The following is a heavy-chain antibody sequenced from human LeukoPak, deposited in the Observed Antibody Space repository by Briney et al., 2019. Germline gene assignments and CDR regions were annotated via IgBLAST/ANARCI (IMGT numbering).Heavy chain of an antibody. CDR2: ISSGSSTI. J-gene: IGHJ4*02. CDR3: ARYGSSWSFDY. V-gene: IGHV3-48*01. CDR1: GFTFSNYN. D-gene: IGHD6-13*01. Sequence: PGGSLRLSCAASGFTFSNYNMNWVRQVPGKGLEWVSYISSGSSTIYSADSVKGRYTISRDNAKNSLCLQMNSLRAEDTAVYYCARYGSSWSFDYWGQGTLVTVSS.